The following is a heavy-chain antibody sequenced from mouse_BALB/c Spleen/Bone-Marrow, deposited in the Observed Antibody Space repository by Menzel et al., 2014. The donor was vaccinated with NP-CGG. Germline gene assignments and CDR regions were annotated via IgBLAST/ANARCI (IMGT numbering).Heavy chain of an antibody. Sequence: VQGVESGPGLVQPSQSLSITCTVSGVSSTSYGINWVRQSPEKGLEWMGVIWRGGSKDYNTTFMSRLSITKDSSKSQVFLKMNSLRADDTAIYYCANGGGYAMDYWGQGTSVTVSS. J-gene: IGHJ4*01. V-gene: IGHV2-5*01. CDR2: IWRGGSK. CDR3: ANGGGYAMDY. CDR1: GVSSTSYG.